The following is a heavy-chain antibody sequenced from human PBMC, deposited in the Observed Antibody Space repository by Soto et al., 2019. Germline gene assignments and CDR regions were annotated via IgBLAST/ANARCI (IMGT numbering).Heavy chain of an antibody. D-gene: IGHD6-19*01. CDR2: MSYDGSNK. CDR3: ARDVTAKIGWYFDY. V-gene: IGHV3-30*03. CDR1: GFTFSSYG. J-gene: IGHJ4*02. Sequence: GGSLRLSCAASGFTFSSYGMHWVRQAPGKGLEWVAVMSYDGSNKYYADSVKGRFTISRDNSKNTLYLHMNSLRAEDTAVYYCARDVTAKIGWYFDYWGQGTLVTVSS.